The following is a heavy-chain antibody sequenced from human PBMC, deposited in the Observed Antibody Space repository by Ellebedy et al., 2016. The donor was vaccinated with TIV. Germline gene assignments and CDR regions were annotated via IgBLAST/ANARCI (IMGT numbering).Heavy chain of an antibody. CDR3: ARGSIVGATAFYYFDY. Sequence: SETLSLTCTVSGGSIGSYYWSWIRQPPGKGLEWIGYIYYSGSTNYNPSLKSRVTITVDTSKNQFSLKLSSVTAADTAVYYCARGSIVGATAFYYFDYWGQGTLVTVSS. J-gene: IGHJ4*02. D-gene: IGHD1-26*01. V-gene: IGHV4-59*01. CDR1: GGSIGSYY. CDR2: IYYSGST.